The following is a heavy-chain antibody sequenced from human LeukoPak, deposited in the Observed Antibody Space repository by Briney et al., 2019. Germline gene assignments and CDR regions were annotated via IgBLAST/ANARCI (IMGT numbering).Heavy chain of an antibody. CDR2: IRSSGSTI. J-gene: IGHJ6*04. CDR1: CFTFSCYE. V-gene: IGHV3-48*03. D-gene: IGHD3-10*02. CDR3: TGLGITMIGGV. Sequence: GGSLRLSWAAACFTFSCYEMNWVRKAPGKGVEWVSFIRSSGSTIYYADFVKGRFTIPSNTAKNSLFLQMNSRGADDTAVYYGTGLGITMIGGVWGKGTTVTISS.